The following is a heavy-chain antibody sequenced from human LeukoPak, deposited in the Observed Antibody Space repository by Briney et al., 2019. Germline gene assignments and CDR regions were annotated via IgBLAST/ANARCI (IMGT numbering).Heavy chain of an antibody. CDR2: ISSSSSYI. Sequence: GGSLRLSCAASGFTFSSCSMNWVRQAPGKGLEWVSSISSSSSYIYYADSVKGRFTISRDNAKNSLYLQMNSLRAEDTAVYYCARDRSYSNSMDVWGQGTTVTVSS. D-gene: IGHD4-11*01. CDR3: ARDRSYSNSMDV. J-gene: IGHJ6*02. V-gene: IGHV3-21*01. CDR1: GFTFSSCS.